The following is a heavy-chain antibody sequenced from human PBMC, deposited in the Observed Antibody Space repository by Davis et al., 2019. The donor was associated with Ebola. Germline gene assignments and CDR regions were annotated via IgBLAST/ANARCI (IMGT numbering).Heavy chain of an antibody. CDR2: INSDGSPT. Sequence: PRGSLCLSCPASRLTLSSYWTHWVRQAAGNALVWVSRINSDGSPTSYADSVKGRFTLSRDNAKNTLYMQMNSLRTEDTAVYYCNVGIAAGGNLDGWGRGTLVTVSS. V-gene: IGHV3-74*01. J-gene: IGHJ4*02. CDR1: RLTLSSYW. CDR3: NVGIAAGGNLDG. D-gene: IGHD6-13*01.